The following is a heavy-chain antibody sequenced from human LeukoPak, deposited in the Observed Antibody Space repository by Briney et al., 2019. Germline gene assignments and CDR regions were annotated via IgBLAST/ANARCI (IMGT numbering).Heavy chain of an antibody. CDR2: IYSGGRT. V-gene: IGHV3-53*01. CDR1: GITVSSND. Sequence: PGGSLRLSCVASGITVSSNDMSWVRQAPGKGLEWVSLIYSGGRTDYADSVKGRFTISRDNSKNTVYLQMNSLRAEDTAVYYCAGILRGAFDIWGQGKMVTVSS. CDR3: AGILRGAFDI. J-gene: IGHJ3*02.